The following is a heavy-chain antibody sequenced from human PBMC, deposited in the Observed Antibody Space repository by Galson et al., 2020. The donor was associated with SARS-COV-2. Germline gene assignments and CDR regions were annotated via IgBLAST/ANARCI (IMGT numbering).Heavy chain of an antibody. CDR1: GFTLSGSA. D-gene: IGHD6-13*01. CDR3: ARETDDYTSSYYDY. J-gene: IGHJ4*02. V-gene: IGHV3-30*04. Sequence: GGSLRLSCAASGFTLSGSALHWVRQAPGKGLEWAAIISYDGTTKYNSDSVKGRFTISRDISKNTLYLQMNSLRHEDTAVYFCARETDDYTSSYYDYWGQGTLVTVSS. CDR2: ISYDGTTK.